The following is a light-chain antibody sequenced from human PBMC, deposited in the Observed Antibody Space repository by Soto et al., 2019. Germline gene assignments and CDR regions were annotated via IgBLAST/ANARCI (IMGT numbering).Light chain of an antibody. CDR2: WAS. CDR1: QNVLNRANNKNY. Sequence: DIVMTQSPDSLAVSLGERATINCKSSQNVLNRANNKNYIAWYQQKPGQPPKLLIYWASTRESGVPDRFSGSGSGTDFTLTISSLQAEDVDVYFCQQYFNTPLPFGGGTKVEIK. V-gene: IGKV4-1*01. CDR3: QQYFNTPLP. J-gene: IGKJ4*01.